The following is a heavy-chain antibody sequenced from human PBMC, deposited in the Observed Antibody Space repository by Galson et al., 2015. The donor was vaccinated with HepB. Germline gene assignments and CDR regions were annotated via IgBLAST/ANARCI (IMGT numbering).Heavy chain of an antibody. CDR2: IYSGGST. V-gene: IGHV3-66*01. CDR1: GFTFSSYA. J-gene: IGHJ4*02. CDR3: AREGGGCSSTSCPTNRGY. Sequence: SLRLSCAASGFTFSSYAMSWVRQAPGKGLEWVSVIYSGGSTYYADSVKGRFTISRDDSKNTLYLQMNSLRAEDTAVYYCAREGGGCSSTSCPTNRGYWGQGTLVTVSS. D-gene: IGHD2-2*01.